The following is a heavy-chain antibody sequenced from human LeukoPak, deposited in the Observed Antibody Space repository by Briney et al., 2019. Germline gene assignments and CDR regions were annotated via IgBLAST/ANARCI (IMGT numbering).Heavy chain of an antibody. Sequence: ASVKVSCKASGYTFTGYYMHWVRQAPGQGLEWVGWINPNSGGTNYAQKFQGRVTMTRDTSISTAYMELSRLRSDGTAVYYCARAYYDFWSGYSPMGAFDIWGQGTMVTVSS. CDR1: GYTFTGYY. V-gene: IGHV1-2*02. CDR2: INPNSGGT. CDR3: ARAYYDFWSGYSPMGAFDI. J-gene: IGHJ3*02. D-gene: IGHD3-3*01.